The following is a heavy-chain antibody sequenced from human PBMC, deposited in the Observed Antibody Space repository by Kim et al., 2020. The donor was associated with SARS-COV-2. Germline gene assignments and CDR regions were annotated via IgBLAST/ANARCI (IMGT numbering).Heavy chain of an antibody. CDR1: GFTFSSYA. CDR2: ITGNGINT. CDR3: AKAPVTSCTGASCYPLDY. Sequence: GGSLRLSCAASGFTFSSYAMTWVRQSPGKGLEWLSSITGNGINTYYADSVKGRFPLSRDNSKNTLFLQMNSLRAEDSAVYYCAKAPVTSCTGASCYPLDYWGQGTLVTVSS. J-gene: IGHJ4*02. V-gene: IGHV3-23*01. D-gene: IGHD2-8*02.